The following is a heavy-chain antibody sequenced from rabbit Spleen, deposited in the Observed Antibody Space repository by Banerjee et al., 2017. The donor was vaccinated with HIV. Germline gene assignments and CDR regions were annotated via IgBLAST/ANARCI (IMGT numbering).Heavy chain of an antibody. V-gene: IGHV1S45*01. D-gene: IGHD4-1*01. CDR1: GFSFSNKAV. J-gene: IGHJ3*01. CDR3: ARDLPGVIGWNFGW. CDR2: INVITAKA. Sequence: QEQLVESGGGLVQPEGSLTLTCTASGFSFSNKAVMCWVRQAPGKGLEWIACINVITAKAVYASWAKGRYTFSRTSSTTVTLEMTSLTAADTATYFCARDLPGVIGWNFGWWGQGTLVTVS.